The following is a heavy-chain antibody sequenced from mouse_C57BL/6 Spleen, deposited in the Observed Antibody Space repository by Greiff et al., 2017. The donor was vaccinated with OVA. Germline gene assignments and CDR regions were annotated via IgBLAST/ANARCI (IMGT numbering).Heavy chain of an antibody. V-gene: IGHV1-26*01. CDR3: AMGYVGFAY. Sequence: VQLQQSGPELVKPGASVKISCKASGYTFTDYYMNWVKQSHGKSLEWIGDINPNNGGTSYNQKFKGKATLTVDKSSSTAYMELRSLTSEDSAVYYCAMGYVGFAYWGQGTLVTVSA. CDR1: GYTFTDYY. J-gene: IGHJ3*01. D-gene: IGHD3-1*01. CDR2: INPNNGGT.